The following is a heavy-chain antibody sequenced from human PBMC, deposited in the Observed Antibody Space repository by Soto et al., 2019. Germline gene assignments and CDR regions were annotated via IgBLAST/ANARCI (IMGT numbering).Heavy chain of an antibody. CDR3: ARGPAIGSWFEP. Sequence: ASVKVSCKASGDTFSTYVIMWVRQAPGQGLESMGTIIPVFGTANYAQNFQGRVTFTADKSTNTAYMELRSLRSEDTAIYYCARGPAIGSWFEPWGQGTLVTVSS. CDR2: IIPVFGTA. V-gene: IGHV1-69*06. J-gene: IGHJ5*02. D-gene: IGHD1-1*01. CDR1: GDTFSTYV.